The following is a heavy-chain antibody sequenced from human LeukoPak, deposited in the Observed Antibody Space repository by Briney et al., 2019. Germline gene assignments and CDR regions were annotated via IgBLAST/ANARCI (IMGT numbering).Heavy chain of an antibody. D-gene: IGHD5-18*01. CDR2: LYSGGST. V-gene: IGHV3-53*01. Sequence: GSLRLSCAASGFTVSRNYMSWVRQAPGKGLEWVSVLYSGGSTYYADSVKGRFTISRDNAKNTLYLQMNSLRAEDTAVYYCARVVLDTAMVTVAVSLDVWGKGTTVTISS. J-gene: IGHJ6*04. CDR3: ARVVLDTAMVTVAVSLDV. CDR1: GFTVSRNY.